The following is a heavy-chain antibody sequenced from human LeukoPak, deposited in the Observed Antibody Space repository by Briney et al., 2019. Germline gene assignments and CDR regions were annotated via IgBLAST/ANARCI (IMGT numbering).Heavy chain of an antibody. CDR1: GFTFSNYA. D-gene: IGHD3-3*01. CDR3: ARGAPRNYDFWSGPFDY. V-gene: IGHV3-30-3*01. Sequence: GGSLRLSCEASGFTFSNYAMHWVRQAPGKGLEWVALISYDGSNKCYADSVKGRFPISSDNSKNTLYLQMNSLRGEDTAVYYCARGAPRNYDFWSGPFDYWGQGSLVTVSS. J-gene: IGHJ4*02. CDR2: ISYDGSNK.